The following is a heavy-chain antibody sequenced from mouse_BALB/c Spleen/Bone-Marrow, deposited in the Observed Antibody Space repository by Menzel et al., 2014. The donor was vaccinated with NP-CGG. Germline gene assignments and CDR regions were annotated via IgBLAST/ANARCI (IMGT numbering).Heavy chain of an antibody. D-gene: IGHD2-12*01. V-gene: IGHV5-4*02. CDR1: GFTFSDYY. J-gene: IGHJ4*01. Sequence: EVQRVESGGGLVKPGGSLKLSCAASGFTFSDYYMYWVRQTPEKRLEWVATISDGGSYTYYPDSVKGRFTISRDNAKNNLYLQMSSLKSEDTAMYYCARDYDYAMDYWGQGTSVTVSP. CDR2: ISDGGSYT. CDR3: ARDYDYAMDY.